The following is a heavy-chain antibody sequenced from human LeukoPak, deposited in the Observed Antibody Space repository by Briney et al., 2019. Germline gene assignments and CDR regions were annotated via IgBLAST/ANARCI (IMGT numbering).Heavy chain of an antibody. CDR1: GFTFSSFE. CDR2: ISSSGSNI. J-gene: IGHJ4*02. V-gene: IGHV3-48*03. CDR3: ARGGLYDYVWGSYRRQSFDY. Sequence: GGSLRLSCAASGFTFSSFEMNWVRQAPGKGLEWVSYISSSGSNIYYADSVKGRFTISRDNAKNSLYLQMNSLRDEDTAVYYCARGGLYDYVWGSYRRQSFDYWGQGTLVTVSS. D-gene: IGHD3-16*02.